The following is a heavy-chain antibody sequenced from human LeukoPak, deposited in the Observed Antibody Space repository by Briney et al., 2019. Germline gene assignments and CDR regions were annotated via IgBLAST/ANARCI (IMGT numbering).Heavy chain of an antibody. J-gene: IGHJ4*02. D-gene: IGHD3-10*01. Sequence: SETLSLTCTVSGGSISSGGYYWSWIRQHPGKGLEWIGYIYYSGSTYYNPSLKSRVTISVDTSKNQFSLKLSSVTAADTAVYYCARVLRPMASQYYFDYWGQGTLVTVSS. V-gene: IGHV4-31*03. CDR3: ARVLRPMASQYYFDY. CDR2: IYYSGST. CDR1: GGSISSGGYY.